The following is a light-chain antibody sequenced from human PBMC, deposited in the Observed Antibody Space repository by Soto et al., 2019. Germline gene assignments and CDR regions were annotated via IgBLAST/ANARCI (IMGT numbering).Light chain of an antibody. CDR1: QSVTKSF. V-gene: IGKV3-20*01. J-gene: IGKJ1*01. Sequence: IVLAQSPGTLSLSPGERATLSCRASQSVTKSFLACYQQKPGQAPRLLIYGASRRATGIPDRFTGSGSGTDFTLTISRLEPEDFAVYYCQQYVSSPCAFGQRGKLDI. CDR2: GAS. CDR3: QQYVSSPCA.